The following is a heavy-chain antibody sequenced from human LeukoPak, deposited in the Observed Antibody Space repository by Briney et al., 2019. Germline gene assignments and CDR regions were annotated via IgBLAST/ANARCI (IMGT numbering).Heavy chain of an antibody. Sequence: ASETLSLTCSVSGGSMNNYFWSWIRQPPGKGLDWVGYIYYSGSTDYNPSLKSRVTISVDTSKNKFSLKLSSVTAADTAVYYCARSGYNYGPYDYWGQGSLVTVSS. V-gene: IGHV4-59*01. D-gene: IGHD5-18*01. CDR1: GGSMNNYF. J-gene: IGHJ4*02. CDR2: IYYSGST. CDR3: ARSGYNYGPYDY.